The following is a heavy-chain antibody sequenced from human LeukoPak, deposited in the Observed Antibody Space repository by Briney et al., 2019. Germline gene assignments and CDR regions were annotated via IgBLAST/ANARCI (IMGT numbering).Heavy chain of an antibody. CDR2: GRNKSNSYTT. V-gene: IGHV3-72*01. D-gene: IGHD4-11*01. Sequence: PGGSLRLSCAASGFTFSDHYMDWVRRAPGKGLEGVGRGRNKSNSYTTEYAASVKGRFNISRDDSKKSLHLQLYSLKTEDTALYYCARGFFYSKSCYFDYWGQGIPVTVSS. CDR3: ARGFFYSKSCYFDY. CDR1: GFTFSDHY. J-gene: IGHJ4*02.